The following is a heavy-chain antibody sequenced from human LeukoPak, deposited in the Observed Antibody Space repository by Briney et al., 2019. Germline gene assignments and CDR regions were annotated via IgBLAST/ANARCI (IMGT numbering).Heavy chain of an antibody. D-gene: IGHD3-16*01. CDR3: ARDPGYESWSPFWGGMDV. CDR1: GFTFSSSW. Sequence: PGGSLRLSCAASGFTFSSSWMHWVRQAPRKGLVWVSRITRDGSSTTYADSVKGRFTTSRDNAKNTLYLQMDSLRDDDTAAYYCARDPGYESWSPFWGGMDVWGNGTTVIVSS. CDR2: ITRDGSST. V-gene: IGHV3-74*01. J-gene: IGHJ6*04.